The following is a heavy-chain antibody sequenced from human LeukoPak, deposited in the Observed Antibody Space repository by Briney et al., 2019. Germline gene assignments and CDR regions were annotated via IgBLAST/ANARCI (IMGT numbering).Heavy chain of an antibody. D-gene: IGHD3-22*01. V-gene: IGHV3-30*18. J-gene: IGHJ6*02. CDR3: AKSRYYYDSSGHYYYGMDV. Sequence: GGSLRLSCAASGFTFSSYWMHWVRQAPGKGLEWVAVMSYDGSDKYYADSVKGRFTISRDNSKNTLYLQMNSLRAEDTAVYYCAKSRYYYDSSGHYYYGMDVWGQGTTVTVSS. CDR1: GFTFSSYW. CDR2: MSYDGSDK.